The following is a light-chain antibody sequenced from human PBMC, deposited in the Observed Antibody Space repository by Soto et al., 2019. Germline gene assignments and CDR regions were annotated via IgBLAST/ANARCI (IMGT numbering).Light chain of an antibody. CDR1: QDISSW. V-gene: IGKV1-12*01. CDR3: QQGYSFAFT. CDR2: AAS. J-gene: IGKJ3*01. Sequence: DIQMPQSPSSVSASVGDRVTINCRASQDISSWLAWYQQKPGKAPKLLIYAASNLQSGVPSRFSGSGSGTDFTRTISSLQPEDFATYFCQQGYSFAFTFGPGTKV.